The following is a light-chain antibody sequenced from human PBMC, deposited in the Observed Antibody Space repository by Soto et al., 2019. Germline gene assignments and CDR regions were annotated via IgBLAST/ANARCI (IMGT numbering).Light chain of an antibody. CDR2: GAS. J-gene: IGKJ4*01. CDR3: QQYNNWPPLT. CDR1: ESVSSN. Sequence: EIVNTQSTATLSVSRGERATLSHRASESVSSNILWYQQKPGQAPRLLIYGASTRATGIPARFSGSGSGTEFTLTISSLQSEDFAVYYCQQYNNWPPLTFGGGTKVEIK. V-gene: IGKV3-15*01.